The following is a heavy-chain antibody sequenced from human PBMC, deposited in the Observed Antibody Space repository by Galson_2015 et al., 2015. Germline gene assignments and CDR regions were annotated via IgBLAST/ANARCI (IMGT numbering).Heavy chain of an antibody. D-gene: IGHD2-21*02. CDR1: GYTFTNYY. CDR3: ARLESCGGDRYSGFDY. Sequence: SVKVSCKASGYTFTNYYMHWVRQAPGQGLEWMGIINPSDGSTNYAQKFQGRVTMTRDTSTSTVYMELSSLRSEDTAVYYCARLESCGGDRYSGFDYWGQGTLVTVSS. J-gene: IGHJ4*02. CDR2: INPSDGST. V-gene: IGHV1-46*01.